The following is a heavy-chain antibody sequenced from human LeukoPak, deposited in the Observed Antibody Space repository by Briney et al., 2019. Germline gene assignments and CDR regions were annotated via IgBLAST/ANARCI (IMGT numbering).Heavy chain of an antibody. D-gene: IGHD4-17*01. J-gene: IGHJ3*02. Sequence: SETLSLTCTVSGGSISSGGYYWSWIRQHPGKGLEWIGYIYYSGSTYYNPSLKSRVTISVDTSKNQFSLKLSSVTAADTAVYYRARRVWAVTTSDAFDIWGQGTMVTVSS. CDR1: GGSISSGGYY. V-gene: IGHV4-31*03. CDR2: IYYSGST. CDR3: ARRVWAVTTSDAFDI.